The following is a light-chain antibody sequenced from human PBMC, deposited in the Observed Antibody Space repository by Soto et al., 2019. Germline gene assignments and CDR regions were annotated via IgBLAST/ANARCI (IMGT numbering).Light chain of an antibody. CDR1: NIGSKS. J-gene: IGLJ3*02. V-gene: IGLV3-21*02. Sequence: SYELTQPPSVSVAPGQTARITCGGNNIGSKSVHWYQQKPGQAPVLVVYDDSDGPSGIPERFSGSNSGNTATLTISRVEAGDEADYYCQVWDSSSDHLVFGGGTKLTVL. CDR3: QVWDSSSDHLV. CDR2: DDS.